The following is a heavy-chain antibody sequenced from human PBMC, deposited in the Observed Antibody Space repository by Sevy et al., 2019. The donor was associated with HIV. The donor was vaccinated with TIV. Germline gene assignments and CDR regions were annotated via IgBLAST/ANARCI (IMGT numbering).Heavy chain of an antibody. D-gene: IGHD4-17*01. V-gene: IGHV3-33*01. J-gene: IGHJ4*02. Sequence: GGSLRLSCAASGFNFSIYGMHWVRQAPGKGLEWVALIYYDESSQYYADSVKGRFTISRDNSKNTLYLQMNSLRVEDTALYYCGNGRDYGNFDYWGQGTLVTVSS. CDR2: IYYDESSQ. CDR1: GFNFSIYG. CDR3: GNGRDYGNFDY.